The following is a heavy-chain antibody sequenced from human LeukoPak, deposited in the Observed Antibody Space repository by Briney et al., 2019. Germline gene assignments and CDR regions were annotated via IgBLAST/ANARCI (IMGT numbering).Heavy chain of an antibody. D-gene: IGHD2-2*01. CDR3: ARGPPLSSTALGNWFDP. V-gene: IGHV4-34*01. CDR1: GGSFSGYY. CDR2: VYHSGST. J-gene: IGHJ5*02. Sequence: SETLSLTCAVYGGSFSGYYWSWIRQPPGKGREWIGEVYHSGSTYYNPSLQSRLTISVDTSKNQLSLKLSSVTAADTAGYYCARGPPLSSTALGNWFDPWGQGTLVSVSS.